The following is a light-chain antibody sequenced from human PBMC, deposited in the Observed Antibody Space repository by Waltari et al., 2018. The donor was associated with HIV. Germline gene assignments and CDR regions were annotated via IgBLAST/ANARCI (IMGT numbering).Light chain of an antibody. V-gene: IGKV1-39*01. Sequence: DLQMTQSPTYLSAYVGDTVTITCRASQSVDVYANRDQHKPGNAARLLVVASSSLQLGVPSKFRVSRSGTVFSLTITGLQPDEFATCFCRQSNLPPSTVGQGTKLEIK. CDR2: ASS. CDR1: QSVDVY. CDR3: RQSNLPPST. J-gene: IGKJ2*01.